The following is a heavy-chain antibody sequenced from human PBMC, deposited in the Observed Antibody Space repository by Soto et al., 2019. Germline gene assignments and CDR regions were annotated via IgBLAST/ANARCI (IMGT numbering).Heavy chain of an antibody. CDR3: ARETTVNKGGFDY. CDR1: GGSVSSGSYY. Sequence: PSETLSLTCTVSGGSVSSGSYYWSWIRQSPGKGLEWIGYIYYSGNTDYNPSLKSRVTISVDTSKNQFSLKLSSVTAADTAVYYCARETTVNKGGFDYWGQGTLVTVSS. V-gene: IGHV4-61*01. CDR2: IYYSGNT. J-gene: IGHJ4*02. D-gene: IGHD4-4*01.